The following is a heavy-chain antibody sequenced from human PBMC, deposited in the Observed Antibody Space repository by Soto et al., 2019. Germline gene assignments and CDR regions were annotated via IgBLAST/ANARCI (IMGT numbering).Heavy chain of an antibody. D-gene: IGHD1-26*01. J-gene: IGHJ4*02. CDR3: ARDSIVGATRFDY. V-gene: IGHV3-30-3*01. Sequence: GGSLRLSCAASGFTFSSYAMHWVRQAPGKGLEWVAVISYDGSNKYYADSVKGRFTISRDNSKNTLYLQMNSLRAEDTAVYYCARDSIVGATRFDYWGQGTLVTVSS. CDR2: ISYDGSNK. CDR1: GFTFSSYA.